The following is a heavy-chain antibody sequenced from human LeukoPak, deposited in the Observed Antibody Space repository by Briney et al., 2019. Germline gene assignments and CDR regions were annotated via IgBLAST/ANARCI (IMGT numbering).Heavy chain of an antibody. D-gene: IGHD2-2*01. CDR2: INPNSGGT. CDR1: GYTFTGYY. Sequence: GASVKVSCKASGYTFTGYYMHWVRQAPGQGLEWMGWINPNSGGTNYAQKFQGRVTMTRDTAISTAYMELNRLRSDDTAVYYCARGTCSSTSCYRSDAFDIWGQGTMVTVSS. CDR3: ARGTCSSTSCYRSDAFDI. J-gene: IGHJ3*02. V-gene: IGHV1-2*02.